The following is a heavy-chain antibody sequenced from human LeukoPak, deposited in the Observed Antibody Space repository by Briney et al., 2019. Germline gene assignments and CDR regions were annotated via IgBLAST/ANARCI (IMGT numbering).Heavy chain of an antibody. D-gene: IGHD3-22*01. Sequence: GESLKISCKGSGYSFTSYWIGWVRQMLGKGLEWMGIIYPGDSDTRYSPSFQGQVTISADKSISTAYLQWSSLKASDTAMYYCARQGRHYYDSSGWRSWGQGTLVTVSS. J-gene: IGHJ5*02. V-gene: IGHV5-51*01. CDR3: ARQGRHYYDSSGWRS. CDR1: GYSFTSYW. CDR2: IYPGDSDT.